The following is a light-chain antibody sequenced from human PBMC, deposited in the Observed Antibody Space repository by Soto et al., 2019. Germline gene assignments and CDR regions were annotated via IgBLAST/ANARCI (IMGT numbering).Light chain of an antibody. CDR3: QQYHDWPIT. V-gene: IGKV3-15*01. Sequence: EVVLTQSPATLSVSPGERATLSCRASQSVRGNLAWYQQKPGQSPRLLIYGASTRAAGIPARFSGRGSGTEFTFTISSLQSEDFAVYHCQQYHDWPITFGQGTRLEI. J-gene: IGKJ5*01. CDR1: QSVRGN. CDR2: GAS.